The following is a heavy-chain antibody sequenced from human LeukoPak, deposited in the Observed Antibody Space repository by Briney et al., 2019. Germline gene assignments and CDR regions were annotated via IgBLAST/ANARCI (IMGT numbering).Heavy chain of an antibody. CDR2: IIPIFGTA. CDR1: GGTFSSYA. V-gene: IGHV1-69*06. Sequence: GASVKVSCKASGGTFSSYAISWVRQAPGQGLEWMGGIIPIFGTANYAQKFQGRVTITADKSTSTAYMELSSLRSEDTAVYYCARFVRNDAFDIWGQGTMVTVSS. CDR3: ARFVRNDAFDI. J-gene: IGHJ3*02. D-gene: IGHD3-10*01.